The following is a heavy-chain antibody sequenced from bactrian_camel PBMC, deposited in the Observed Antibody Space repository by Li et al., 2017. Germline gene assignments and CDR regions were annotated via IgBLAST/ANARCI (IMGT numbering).Heavy chain of an antibody. Sequence: HVQLVESGGGSVQAGGSPRLSCVASGYPYNSRCMGWFRQVPGKEREGVAAISGDGTTSYADSAKGRFTISKDNAKNTLYLQMNSLKPEDTAMYYCAAVRFSVSRCLSSGTVTYGYQGQGTQVTVS. D-gene: IGHD5*01. CDR2: ISGDGTT. J-gene: IGHJ4*01. CDR1: GYPYNSRC. V-gene: IGHV3S26*01.